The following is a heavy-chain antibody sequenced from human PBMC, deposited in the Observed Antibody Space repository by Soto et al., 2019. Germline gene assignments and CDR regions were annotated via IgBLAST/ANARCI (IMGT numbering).Heavy chain of an antibody. CDR2: INHSGST. CDR1: GGSFSGYY. V-gene: IGHV4-34*01. J-gene: IGHJ5*02. CDR3: ARGLEAVVIRRDWCDX. Sequence: SDTLSLTFAVYGGSFSGYYWSWIRQPPGKGLEWIFEINHSGSTNYNPSLKSRVTISVDTSKNQLSLKLSSVTAADTALYYCARGLEAVVIRRDWCDXWGQGTLVTVSX. D-gene: IGHD3-22*01.